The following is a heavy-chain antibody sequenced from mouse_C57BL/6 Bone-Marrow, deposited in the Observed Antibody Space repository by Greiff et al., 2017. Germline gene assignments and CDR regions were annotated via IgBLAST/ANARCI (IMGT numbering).Heavy chain of an antibody. CDR1: GFTFSSYG. D-gene: IGHD3-2*02. J-gene: IGHJ3*01. Sequence: EVKLVESGGDLVKPGGSLKLSCAASGFTFSSYGMSWVRQTPDKRLEWVATISSGGSYTYYPDSVKGRFTISRDNAKNTLYLQMSSLKSEDTAMXYCARRLLPAWFAYWGQGTLVTVSA. V-gene: IGHV5-6*01. CDR3: ARRLLPAWFAY. CDR2: ISSGGSYT.